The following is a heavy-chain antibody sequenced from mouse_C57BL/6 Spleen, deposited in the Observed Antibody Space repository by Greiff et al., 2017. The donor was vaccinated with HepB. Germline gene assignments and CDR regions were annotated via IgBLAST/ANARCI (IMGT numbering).Heavy chain of an antibody. CDR1: GFTFSSYT. CDR2: ISGGGGNT. D-gene: IGHD1-1*01. V-gene: IGHV5-9*01. Sequence: EVKLMESGGGLVKPGGSLKLSCAASGFTFSSYTMSWVRQTPEKRLEWVATISGGGGNTYYPDSVKGRFTISRDNAKNTLYLQMSSLRSEDTALYHCARHYYGSHWYFDVWGTGTTVTVSS. CDR3: ARHYYGSHWYFDV. J-gene: IGHJ1*03.